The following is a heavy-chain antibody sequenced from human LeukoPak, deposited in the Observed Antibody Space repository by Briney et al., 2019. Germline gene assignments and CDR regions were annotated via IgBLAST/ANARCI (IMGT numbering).Heavy chain of an antibody. CDR2: INHSGST. Sequence: PSETLSLTCAVYGGSFSGYYWSWIRQPPGKGLEWIGEINHSGSTNYNPSLKSRVTISVDTSKNQFSLKLSSVTAADTAVYYCASSLYYYDPHSIHKWGQGTLVTVSS. CDR1: GGSFSGYY. CDR3: ASSLYYYDPHSIHK. D-gene: IGHD3-22*01. V-gene: IGHV4-34*01. J-gene: IGHJ4*02.